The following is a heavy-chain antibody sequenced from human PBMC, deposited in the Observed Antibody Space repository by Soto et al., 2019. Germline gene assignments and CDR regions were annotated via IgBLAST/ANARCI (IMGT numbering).Heavy chain of an antibody. CDR3: ARAGIDSGSYFGLLYYYYGMDV. Sequence: GASVKVSCKASGGTFSSYAISWVRQAPGQGLEWMGGIIPIFGTANYAQKFQGRVTITADESTSTAYMELSSLRSEDTAVYYCARAGIDSGSYFGLLYYYYGMDVWGQGTTVTVSS. J-gene: IGHJ6*02. CDR2: IIPIFGTA. V-gene: IGHV1-69*13. D-gene: IGHD1-26*01. CDR1: GGTFSSYA.